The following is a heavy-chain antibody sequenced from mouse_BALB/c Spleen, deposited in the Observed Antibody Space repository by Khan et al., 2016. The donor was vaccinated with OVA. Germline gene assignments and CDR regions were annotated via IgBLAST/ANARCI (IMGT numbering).Heavy chain of an antibody. D-gene: IGHD1-2*01. Sequence: EVELVESGGDLVKPGGSLNLSCEASGFTFSSYGMSWLRQTPDKRLEWVATISNGGSYTYFPHSVKGRLTISRDNAKNTLYLQMSSLKSEDTAMYYCARHRFTTPTAWFAYWGQGTLVTVFA. J-gene: IGHJ3*01. CDR3: ARHRFTTPTAWFAY. V-gene: IGHV5-6*01. CDR1: GFTFSSYG. CDR2: ISNGGSYT.